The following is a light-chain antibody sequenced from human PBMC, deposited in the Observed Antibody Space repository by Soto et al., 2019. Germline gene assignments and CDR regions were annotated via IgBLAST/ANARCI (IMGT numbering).Light chain of an antibody. CDR2: EVS. CDR1: NSDVGGYNY. CDR3: TSFARGSTLV. Sequence: QSALTQPASVSGSPGQSITISCTGTNSDVGGYNYVSWYQQHPGKAPKLMIYEVSNRPSGVSNRFSGSKSGDTASLTISGLQAEDEADYYCTSFARGSTLVFGGGTKLTVL. V-gene: IGLV2-14*01. J-gene: IGLJ3*02.